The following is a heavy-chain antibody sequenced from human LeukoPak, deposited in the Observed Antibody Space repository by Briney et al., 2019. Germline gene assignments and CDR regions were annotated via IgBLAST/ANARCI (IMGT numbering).Heavy chain of an antibody. D-gene: IGHD3-10*01. Sequence: SETLSLTCTVSGGSISSYYWSWIRQPPGKGLEWIGYIHYSGITRYNPSLKSRVTISVDTSKNQFSLKLSSVTAADTAVYYCTRVQGSGTSDYWGREPWSPSPQ. V-gene: IGHV4-59*01. CDR3: TRVQGSGTSDY. J-gene: IGHJ4*02. CDR2: IHYSGIT. CDR1: GGSISSYY.